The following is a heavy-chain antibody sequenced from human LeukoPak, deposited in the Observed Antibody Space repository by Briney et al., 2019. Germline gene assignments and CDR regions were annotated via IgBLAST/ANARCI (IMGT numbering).Heavy chain of an antibody. CDR2: IIPILGIA. V-gene: IGHV1-69*02. CDR1: GGTFSSYT. Sequence: SVKVSCRASGGTFSSYTISWVRQAPGQGLEWMGRIIPILGIANYAQKFQGRVTITADKSTSTAYMELSSLRSEDTAVYYCARGAGYYSASLGDYYYYMDVWGKGTTVTVSS. CDR3: ARGAGYYSASLGDYYYYMDV. D-gene: IGHD3-3*01. J-gene: IGHJ6*03.